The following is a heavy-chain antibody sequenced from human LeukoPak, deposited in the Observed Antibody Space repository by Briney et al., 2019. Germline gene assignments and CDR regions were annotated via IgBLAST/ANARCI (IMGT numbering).Heavy chain of an antibody. D-gene: IGHD2-15*01. CDR3: ARDRACSGGSCYLFDY. J-gene: IGHJ4*02. Sequence: PSETLSLTCTVSGGSISSYYWSWIRQPAGKGLEWIGRIYTSGSTNYNPSLKSRVTMSVDTSKNQFSLKLSSVTAADTAVYYCARDRACSGGSCYLFDYWGQGTLVTVSS. V-gene: IGHV4-4*07. CDR1: GGSISSYY. CDR2: IYTSGST.